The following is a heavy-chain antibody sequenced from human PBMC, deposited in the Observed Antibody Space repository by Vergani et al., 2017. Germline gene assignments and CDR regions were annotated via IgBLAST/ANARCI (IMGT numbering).Heavy chain of an antibody. D-gene: IGHD2-21*02. J-gene: IGHJ4*02. CDR1: GFPFSSYV. CDR3: AKDLEYGVVTSIASFDY. Sequence: QVQLVESGGGVVQPGRSLRLSCAASGFPFSSYVMHWVRQAPGNGLDGVAVISYDVSNKYYADSVKGRLTISRDNSKNTLYLQMNSLRDEDTAVYYCAKDLEYGVVTSIASFDYWGQGTLVTVSS. V-gene: IGHV3-30*18. CDR2: ISYDVSNK.